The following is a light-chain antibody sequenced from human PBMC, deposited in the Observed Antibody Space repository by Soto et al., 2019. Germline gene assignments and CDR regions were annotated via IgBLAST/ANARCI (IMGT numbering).Light chain of an antibody. CDR1: QGISND. Sequence: IQMTQSPSAMSASVGDRVTITCRASQGISNDLAWFQQKPGKVPERLIFASSTLQSGVPSRFSGSGSGTEFTLTSSSLQPEGFATYYCLQHNSYPLTFGGGTKVQIK. CDR2: ASS. J-gene: IGKJ4*01. CDR3: LQHNSYPLT. V-gene: IGKV1-17*03.